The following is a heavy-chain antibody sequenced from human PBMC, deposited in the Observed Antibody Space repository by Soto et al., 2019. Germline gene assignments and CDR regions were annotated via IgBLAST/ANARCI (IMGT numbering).Heavy chain of an antibody. J-gene: IGHJ5*02. Sequence: PSETLYLTCAVYGGSFSGYYWSWIRQPPGKGLEWIGEINHSESTNYNPSLKSRVTISVDTSKNQFSLRAEDTAVYYCAKDLWIQLWLRGDWFDPWGQGTLVTVSS. CDR2: INHSEST. CDR1: GGSFSGYY. CDR3: AKDLWIQLWLRGDWFDP. D-gene: IGHD5-18*01. V-gene: IGHV4-34*01.